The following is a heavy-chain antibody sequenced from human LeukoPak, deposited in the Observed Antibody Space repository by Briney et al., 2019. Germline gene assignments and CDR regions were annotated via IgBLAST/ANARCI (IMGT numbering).Heavy chain of an antibody. Sequence: GASVNVSCTASGYTFTSYDINWVRQATGQGLEWMGWMNPNSGNTGYAQKFQGRVTMTRNTSISTAYMELSSLRSEDTAVYYCARVRFSDFWSGYLFLNYGMDVWGQGTTVTVSS. CDR2: MNPNSGNT. CDR1: GYTFTSYD. V-gene: IGHV1-8*01. J-gene: IGHJ6*02. CDR3: ARVRFSDFWSGYLFLNYGMDV. D-gene: IGHD3-3*01.